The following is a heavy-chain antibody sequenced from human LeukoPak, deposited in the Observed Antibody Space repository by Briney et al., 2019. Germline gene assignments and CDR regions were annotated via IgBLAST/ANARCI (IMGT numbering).Heavy chain of an antibody. V-gene: IGHV4-59*01. Sequence: SETLSLTCTVSGGSISSYYWSWIRQPPGKGLEWIGYIYYSGSTNSNPSLKSRVTISVDTSKKQFFLRLSSVTAADTAVYYCARVGYTYGTDPGFDYWGQGTLVTVSS. J-gene: IGHJ4*02. CDR3: ARVGYTYGTDPGFDY. D-gene: IGHD5-18*01. CDR1: GGSISSYY. CDR2: IYYSGST.